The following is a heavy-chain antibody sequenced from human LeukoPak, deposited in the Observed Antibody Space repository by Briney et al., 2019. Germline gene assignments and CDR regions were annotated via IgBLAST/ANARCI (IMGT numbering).Heavy chain of an antibody. D-gene: IGHD6-13*01. CDR3: AVIAAAGTVD. Sequence: MPSETLSLTCTVSGGSISSYYWSWIRQPPGKGLEWIGYIYYSGSTNYNPSLKSRVTISVDTSKNQFSLKLSSVTAADTAVYYCAVIAAAGTVDWGQGTLVTVSS. J-gene: IGHJ4*02. CDR2: IYYSGST. CDR1: GGSISSYY. V-gene: IGHV4-59*01.